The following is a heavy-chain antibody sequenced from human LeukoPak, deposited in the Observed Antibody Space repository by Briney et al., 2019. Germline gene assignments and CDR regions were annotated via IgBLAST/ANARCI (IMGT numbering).Heavy chain of an antibody. CDR3: ARGRAGGYDFWSGYLPFDY. D-gene: IGHD3-3*01. Sequence: SETLSLTCAVYGGSFSGYYWSWIRQPPGKGLEWIGEINHSGSTNYNPSLKSRVAISVDTSKNQFSLKLSSVTAADTAVYYCARGRAGGYDFWSGYLPFDYWGQGTLVTVSS. V-gene: IGHV4-34*01. CDR1: GGSFSGYY. CDR2: INHSGST. J-gene: IGHJ4*02.